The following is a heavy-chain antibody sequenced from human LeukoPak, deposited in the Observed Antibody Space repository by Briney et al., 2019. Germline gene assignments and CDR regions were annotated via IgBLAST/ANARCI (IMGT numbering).Heavy chain of an antibody. J-gene: IGHJ4*02. CDR1: GDSVSGNSAA. V-gene: IGHV6-1*01. Sequence: SQTLSLTCAISGDSVSGNSAAWNWVRQSPSRGLEWLGRTYYRSKWYNDYAVSVKSRITINPDTSKNQFSLQLNSVTPEDTAVYYCARDYYDSSGYWYYFDYWGQGTLVTVSS. CDR3: ARDYYDSSGYWYYFDY. CDR2: TYYRSKWYN. D-gene: IGHD3-22*01.